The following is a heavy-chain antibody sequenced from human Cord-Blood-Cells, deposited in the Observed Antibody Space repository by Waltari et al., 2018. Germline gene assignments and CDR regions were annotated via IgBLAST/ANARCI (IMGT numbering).Heavy chain of an antibody. J-gene: IGHJ4*02. V-gene: IGHV5-51*01. CDR3: ARKSSIAVAGTDFDY. Sequence: EVQLVQSGAEVKKPGESLKISCKGSGYSFTSYWIGWVRQMPGKGLEWMGIIYPGDSGTRYSPAFQGQVTISADKSISTAYLQWSSLKASDTAMYYCARKSSIAVAGTDFDYWGQGTLVTVSS. D-gene: IGHD6-19*01. CDR1: GYSFTSYW. CDR2: IYPGDSGT.